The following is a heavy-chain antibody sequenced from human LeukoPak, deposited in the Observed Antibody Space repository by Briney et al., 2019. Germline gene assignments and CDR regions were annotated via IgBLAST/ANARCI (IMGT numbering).Heavy chain of an antibody. J-gene: IGHJ4*02. CDR3: ASPVGATSNHFDY. CDR1: GYTFTSYD. D-gene: IGHD1-26*01. Sequence: ASVPVSCKDSGYTFTSYDINWVRQATGHRLEWIGWMNPNSGNTGYAQKFQGRVTMTRNTSISTAYMELSSLRSEDTAVYYCASPVGATSNHFDYWGQGTLVTVSS. CDR2: MNPNSGNT. V-gene: IGHV1-8*01.